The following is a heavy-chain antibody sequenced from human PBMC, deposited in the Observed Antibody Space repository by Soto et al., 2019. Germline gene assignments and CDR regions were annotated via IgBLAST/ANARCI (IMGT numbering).Heavy chain of an antibody. D-gene: IGHD1-1*01. CDR2: TYWDDDN. J-gene: IGHJ4*02. V-gene: IGHV2-5*02. Sequence: QITLKESGPTLVKPTQTLTLTCTFSGFSISTSGVGVGWIRQPPGKALEWLAFTYWDDDNRYNPSLRSRLTVAKDTSKSLVVLLMTSVDPVDTATYYCAHRRGGYNWDDGYFDFWGQGTPVTVSS. CDR1: GFSISTSGVG. CDR3: AHRRGGYNWDDGYFDF.